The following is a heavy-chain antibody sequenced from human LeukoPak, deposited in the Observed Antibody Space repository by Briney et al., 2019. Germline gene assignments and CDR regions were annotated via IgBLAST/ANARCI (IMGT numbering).Heavy chain of an antibody. CDR1: GGSFSGYY. D-gene: IGHD2-2*01. CDR3: AGFIVVPAAMEGEGTFDY. CDR2: INHSGST. Sequence: SETLSLTCAVYGGSFSGYYWRWIRQPPGKGLEWIGEINHSGSTNYNPSLKSRVTISVDTSKNQFSLKLSSVTAADTAVYYCAGFIVVPAAMEGEGTFDYWGQGTLVTVSS. V-gene: IGHV4-34*01. J-gene: IGHJ4*02.